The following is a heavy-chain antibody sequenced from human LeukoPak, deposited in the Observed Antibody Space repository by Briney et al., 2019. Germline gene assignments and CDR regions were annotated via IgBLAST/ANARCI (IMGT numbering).Heavy chain of an antibody. V-gene: IGHV4-31*03. Sequence: SETLSLTCTVSGGSISSGGYYWSWIRQHPGKGLEWIGYIYYSGSTYYNPSLKSRVTISVDTSKNQFSLKLSSVTAADTAVYYCAQTRGGNWRHWYFDLWGRGTLVTVSS. CDR3: AQTRGGNWRHWYFDL. D-gene: IGHD4-23*01. CDR2: IYYSGST. J-gene: IGHJ2*01. CDR1: GGSISSGGYY.